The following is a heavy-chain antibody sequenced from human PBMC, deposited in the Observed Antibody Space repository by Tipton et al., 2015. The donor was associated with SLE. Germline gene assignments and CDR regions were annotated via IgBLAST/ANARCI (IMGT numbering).Heavy chain of an antibody. D-gene: IGHD3-22*01. CDR1: GFTFSSYE. Sequence: SLRLSCAASGFTFSSYEMNWVRQAPGKGLEWVSYISGSGSNRDYADSVIGRFTISRDNAKNSLNLQMNSLRAEDTAVYYCARTKYYYDSSAYGPFDYWGQGTLVTVSS. V-gene: IGHV3-48*03. CDR3: ARTKYYYDSSAYGPFDY. CDR2: ISGSGSNR. J-gene: IGHJ4*02.